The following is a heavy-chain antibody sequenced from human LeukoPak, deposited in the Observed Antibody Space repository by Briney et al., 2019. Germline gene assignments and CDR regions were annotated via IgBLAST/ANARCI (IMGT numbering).Heavy chain of an antibody. CDR3: ASGSNMVRGVLTGDSDY. D-gene: IGHD3-10*01. Sequence: PGGSLRLSCAASGVTFSSDWMHWVGQAPGKGLVWVSRINSDGGSANYADCVKGRVTISRDNAKNTLSLQMNSLRAADTAVYYCASGSNMVRGVLTGDSDYWGQGTLVTVSS. CDR1: GVTFSSDW. J-gene: IGHJ4*02. CDR2: INSDGGSA. V-gene: IGHV3-74*01.